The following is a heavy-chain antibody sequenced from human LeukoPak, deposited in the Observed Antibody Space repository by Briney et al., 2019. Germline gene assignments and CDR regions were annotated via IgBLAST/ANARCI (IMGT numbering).Heavy chain of an antibody. D-gene: IGHD2-15*01. Sequence: GASVKVSCKASGYTFTSYGLIWVRQAPRQGLEWMGWISPYNGNTNYAQKFQGRVTMTTDTSTTTAYMELRSLRSDDTAVYYCARDGERYCSGGTCYHFDSWGQGTLVTVSS. J-gene: IGHJ4*02. CDR2: ISPYNGNT. CDR3: ARDGERYCSGGTCYHFDS. CDR1: GYTFTSYG. V-gene: IGHV1-18*01.